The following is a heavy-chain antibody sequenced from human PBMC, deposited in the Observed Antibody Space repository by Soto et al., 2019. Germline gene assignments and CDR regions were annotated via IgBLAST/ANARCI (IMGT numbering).Heavy chain of an antibody. J-gene: IGHJ6*02. CDR3: ARVAGAYYYYGMDV. V-gene: IGHV4-59*01. CDR2: IYYSGST. D-gene: IGHD6-19*01. CDR1: GGSISSYY. Sequence: SETLSLTCTVSGGSISSYYWSWIRQPPGKGLEWIGYIYYSGSTNYNPSLKSRVTISVGTSKNQFSLKLSSVTAADTAVYYCARVAGAYYYYGMDVWGQGTTVTVSS.